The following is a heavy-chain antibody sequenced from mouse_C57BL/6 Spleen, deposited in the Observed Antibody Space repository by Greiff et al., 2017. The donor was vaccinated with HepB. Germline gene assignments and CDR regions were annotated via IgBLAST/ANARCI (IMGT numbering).Heavy chain of an antibody. CDR1: GYTFTSYW. CDR2: IHPNSGST. CDR3: ARSPFYAMDY. V-gene: IGHV1-64*01. J-gene: IGHJ4*01. Sequence: QVQLQQPGAELVKPGASVKLSCKASGYTFTSYWMHWVKQRPGQGLEWIGMIHPNSGSTNYNEKFKSKATLTVAKSSSTAYMQLSSLTSEDSAVYYCARSPFYAMDYWGQGTSVTVSS.